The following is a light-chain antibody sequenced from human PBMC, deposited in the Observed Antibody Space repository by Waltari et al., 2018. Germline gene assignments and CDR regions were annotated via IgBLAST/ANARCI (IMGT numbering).Light chain of an antibody. CDR3: QVWDGSSDHYV. CDR1: KLASKR. CDR2: DDY. Sequence: SYVLTQPPSVSVAPGKTARITCGGNKLASKRVQWYQQRPGQAPVLVVNDDYDRPSGIPERFSGSKSGNTATLTISGVEAGDEADYSCQVWDGSSDHYVFGTGTKVTVL. J-gene: IGLJ1*01. V-gene: IGLV3-21*03.